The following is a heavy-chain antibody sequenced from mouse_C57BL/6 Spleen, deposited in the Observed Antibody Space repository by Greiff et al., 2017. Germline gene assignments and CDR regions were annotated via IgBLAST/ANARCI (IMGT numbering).Heavy chain of an antibody. CDR3: TRGGLGSWFAY. CDR2: IDPDTGGT. V-gene: IGHV1-15*01. CDR1: GYTFTDYD. J-gene: IGHJ3*01. D-gene: IGHD3-1*01. Sequence: QVQLQQSGAELVRPGASVTLSCKASGYTFTDYDMHWVKQPPVHGLEWIGAIDPDTGGTAYNQKFKGTAILTADKSSSTAYMVLRSLTSEDAAVYYCTRGGLGSWFAYWGQGTLVTVSA.